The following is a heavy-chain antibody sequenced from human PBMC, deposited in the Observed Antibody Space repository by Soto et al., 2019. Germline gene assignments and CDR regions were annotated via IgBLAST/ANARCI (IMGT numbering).Heavy chain of an antibody. CDR3: ARGDYDSSGYFYVSEHSGMDV. CDR2: IGSSGNTI. Sequence: WGSLRFSCAASTFTFSIYEMNWVRQAPGGGLELVSYIGSSGNTIYYADSVKGRFTISRDNAKNSLYLQMNSLRAEDTAVYYCARGDYDSSGYFYVSEHSGMDVWGQGTTVTVSS. J-gene: IGHJ6*02. CDR1: TFTFSIYE. V-gene: IGHV3-48*03. D-gene: IGHD3-22*01.